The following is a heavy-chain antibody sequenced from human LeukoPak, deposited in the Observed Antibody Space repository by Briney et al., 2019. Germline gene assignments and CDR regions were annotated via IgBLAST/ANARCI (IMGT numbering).Heavy chain of an antibody. V-gene: IGHV1-8*01. CDR1: GYTFTSCD. D-gene: IGHD4-4*01. CDR2: MNPNSGNT. J-gene: IGHJ6*02. CDR3: ARDNSNYVATYYYYGMDV. Sequence: ASVKVSCKASGYTFTSCDINWVRQATGQGLEWMGWMNPNSGNTGYAQKFQGRVTMTRNTSISTAYMELSSLRSEDTAVYYCARDNSNYVATYYYYGMDVWGQGTTVTVSS.